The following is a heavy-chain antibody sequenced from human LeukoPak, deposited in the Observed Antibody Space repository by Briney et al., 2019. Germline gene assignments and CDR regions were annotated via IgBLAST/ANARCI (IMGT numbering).Heavy chain of an antibody. D-gene: IGHD6-13*01. CDR1: GFTFSSYA. V-gene: IGHV3-64*01. CDR2: ISSNGGST. Sequence: PGGSLRLSCAASGFTFSSYAMHWVRQAPGKGLEYVSAISSNGGSTYYANSVKGRFTISRDNSKNTLYLQMGSLRAEDMAVYYCARVEKTGYGSSWYSSWGQGTLVTVSS. CDR3: ARVEKTGYGSSWYSS. J-gene: IGHJ5*02.